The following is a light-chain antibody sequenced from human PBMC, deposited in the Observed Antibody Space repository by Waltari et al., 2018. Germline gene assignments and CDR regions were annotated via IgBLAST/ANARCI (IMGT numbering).Light chain of an antibody. V-gene: IGLV2-14*03. CDR3: ASYTSANTVL. CDR1: RSDIGYYNF. Sequence: LTQPASVSGSPGQSITISCTGTRSDIGYYNFVSWYQQHPGKAPKLVIFDVSRWPSGVSHRFSGSKSGNTASLTISGLQAEDEAAYYCASYTSANTVLFGGGTKVTVL. CDR2: DVS. J-gene: IGLJ2*01.